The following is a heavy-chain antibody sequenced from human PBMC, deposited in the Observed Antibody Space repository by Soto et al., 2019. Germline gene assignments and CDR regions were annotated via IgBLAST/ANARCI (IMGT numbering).Heavy chain of an antibody. Sequence: GGSLRLSCAASGFTFTRYSMNWVRQAPGKGLEWVASISSTTNYIYYGESLKGRLTISRDNARNSMYLQMNTLRAEDTAVYYCSRESEDLSSNLDYWGQGTLVTVSS. CDR1: GFTFTRYS. CDR2: ISSTTNYI. CDR3: SRESEDLSSNLDY. V-gene: IGHV3-21*06. J-gene: IGHJ4*02.